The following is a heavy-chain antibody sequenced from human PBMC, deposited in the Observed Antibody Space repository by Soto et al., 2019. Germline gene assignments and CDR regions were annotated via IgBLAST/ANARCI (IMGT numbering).Heavy chain of an antibody. CDR1: GGTFSSYA. Sequence: ASVKVSCKASGGTFSSYAISWVRQAPGQGLEWMGGIIPIFGTANYAQKFQGRVTITADESTSTAYMELSSLRSEDTAVYYCARLYCTNGVCPADYWGQGTLVTVSS. V-gene: IGHV1-69*13. CDR3: ARLYCTNGVCPADY. J-gene: IGHJ4*02. CDR2: IIPIFGTA. D-gene: IGHD2-8*01.